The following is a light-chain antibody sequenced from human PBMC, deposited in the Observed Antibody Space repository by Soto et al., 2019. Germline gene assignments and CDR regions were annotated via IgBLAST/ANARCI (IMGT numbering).Light chain of an antibody. CDR2: DAS. CDR1: QSVSSY. J-gene: IGKJ1*01. CDR3: QQRINWPWT. Sequence: EIVLTQSPATLSLSPGERATLSCRASQSVSSYLAWYQQKPGQAPRLLIYDASNRATGIPARFSGSGSGTDFTLTISSLESEDFAVYFCQQRINWPWTFGQGTKVEIK. V-gene: IGKV3-11*01.